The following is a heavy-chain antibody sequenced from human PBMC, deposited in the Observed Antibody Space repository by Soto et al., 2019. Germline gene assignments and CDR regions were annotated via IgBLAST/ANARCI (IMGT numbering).Heavy chain of an antibody. CDR3: ARGRYGDSSPGLGTNSFDY. J-gene: IGHJ4*02. CDR1: GYTFTGYY. D-gene: IGHD6-13*01. CDR2: INPNSGGT. Sequence: ASVKVSCKASGYTFTGYYMHWVRQAPGQGLEWMGWINPNSGGTNYAQKFQGWVTMTRDTSISTAYMELSRLRSDDTAAYYCARGRYGDSSPGLGTNSFDYWGQGTLVTVSS. V-gene: IGHV1-2*04.